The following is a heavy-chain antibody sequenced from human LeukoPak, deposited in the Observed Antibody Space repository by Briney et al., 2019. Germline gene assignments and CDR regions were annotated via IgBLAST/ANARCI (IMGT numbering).Heavy chain of an antibody. D-gene: IGHD3-10*01. CDR1: GFTFSSYA. V-gene: IGHV3-64D*06. CDR3: VPNYGSGSYYPPGFDY. Sequence: GGSLRLSCSASGFTFSSYAMHWVRQAPGKGLEYVSAISSNGGSTYYADSVKGRFTISRDNSKNTLYLRMSSLRAEDTAVYYCVPNYGSGSYYPPGFDYWGQGTLVTVSS. J-gene: IGHJ4*02. CDR2: ISSNGGST.